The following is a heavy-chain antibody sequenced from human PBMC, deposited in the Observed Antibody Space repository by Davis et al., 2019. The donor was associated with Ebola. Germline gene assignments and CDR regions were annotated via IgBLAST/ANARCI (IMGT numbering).Heavy chain of an antibody. CDR2: LGTSADT. J-gene: IGHJ3*01. V-gene: IGHV3-23*01. D-gene: IGHD6-19*01. CDR1: GFTFTDYY. Sequence: PGGSLRLSCAASGFTFTDYYMGWIRQAPGKGLEWVSTLGTSADTYYADSVKGRFTISRDNSKNTLHLQMNSLRVEDTAIYYCAKDTSNVWFDVWGQGTMVTVSS. CDR3: AKDTSNVWFDV.